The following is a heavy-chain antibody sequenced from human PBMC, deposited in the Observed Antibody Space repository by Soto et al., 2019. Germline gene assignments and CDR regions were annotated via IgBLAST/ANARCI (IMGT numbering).Heavy chain of an antibody. V-gene: IGHV3-21*04. Sequence: GSLRLSCXXSGLTFRSFTMNWGRQAXXKGXXWVSTIXXNSAYIYYTDALRGRFTISRDNAKNSLHLQMNSLRAEDTAVYYCAKQAGYSSDPFDYWGQKTQVTVSS. CDR1: GLTFRSFT. CDR3: AKQAGYSSDPFDY. D-gene: IGHD6-19*01. J-gene: IGHJ4*02. CDR2: IXXNSAYI.